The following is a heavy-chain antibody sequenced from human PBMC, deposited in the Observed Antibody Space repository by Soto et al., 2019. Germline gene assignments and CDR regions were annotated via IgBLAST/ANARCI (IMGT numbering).Heavy chain of an antibody. Sequence: QVLLQESGPGLVQPSGTLSLSCVVSGVSIGSNYYWGWVRPPPGKGLEWLGDMSHIGSVNYNPSLKRRVTISMVKSQNQFSLKLNCVTAADTAVYDCARSLGWYAIDYWGQGTLVIVSS. V-gene: IGHV4-4*02. CDR2: MSHIGSV. CDR3: ARSLGWYAIDY. J-gene: IGHJ4*02. CDR1: GVSIGSNYY. D-gene: IGHD6-19*01.